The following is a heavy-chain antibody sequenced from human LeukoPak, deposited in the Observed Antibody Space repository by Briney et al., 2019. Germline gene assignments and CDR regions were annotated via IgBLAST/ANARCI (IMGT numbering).Heavy chain of an antibody. J-gene: IGHJ4*02. Sequence: SETLSLTCTVSGDSISSYYWSWIRLPPGKGLEWMGYINYSGNTNYTPSLKSRVTISVDTSKNQFSLRLTSVTAADTAVYYCAREGRQDYVYFDCWGQGTLGTVSS. V-gene: IGHV4-59*01. CDR2: INYSGNT. D-gene: IGHD4-17*01. CDR1: GDSISSYY. CDR3: AREGRQDYVYFDC.